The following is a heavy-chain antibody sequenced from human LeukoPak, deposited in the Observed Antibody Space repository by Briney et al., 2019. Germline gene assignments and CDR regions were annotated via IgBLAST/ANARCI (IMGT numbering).Heavy chain of an antibody. Sequence: SGPTLVNPTQTLTLTCTFSGFSLSTSGVGVGWIRQPPGKALEWLALIYWDDDKRYSPSLKSRLTITKDTTKNQVVLTMTNMDPVETATYYCAHADTAMVNLDYWGQGTLVTVSS. CDR1: GFSLSTSGVG. CDR3: AHADTAMVNLDY. J-gene: IGHJ4*02. CDR2: IYWDDDK. V-gene: IGHV2-5*02. D-gene: IGHD5-18*01.